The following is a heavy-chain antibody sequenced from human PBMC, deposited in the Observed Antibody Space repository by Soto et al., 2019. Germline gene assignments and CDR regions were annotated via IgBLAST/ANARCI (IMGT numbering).Heavy chain of an antibody. CDR3: ARDLTFIAVAGTFRDY. CDR2: ISSSGSTI. J-gene: IGHJ4*02. V-gene: IGHV3-11*01. Sequence: GGSLRLSCAASGFTFSDYYMSWIRQAPGKGLEWVSYISSSGSTIYYADSVKGRFTISRDNAKNSLYLQMNSLRAEDTAVYYCARDLTFIAVAGTFRDYWGQGTLVTVSS. CDR1: GFTFSDYY. D-gene: IGHD6-19*01.